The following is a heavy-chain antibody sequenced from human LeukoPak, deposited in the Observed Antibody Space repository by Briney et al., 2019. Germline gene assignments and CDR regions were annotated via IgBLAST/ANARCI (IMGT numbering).Heavy chain of an antibody. CDR3: AAGYCSGGSCYSADDYYYYGMDV. D-gene: IGHD2-15*01. V-gene: IGHV5-10-1*01. CDR1: GYSFTSYW. J-gene: IGHJ6*02. CDR2: IDPSDSYT. Sequence: PGESLKISCKGSGYSFTSYWIGWVRQMPGKGLEWMGRIDPSDSYTNYSPSFQGHVTISADKSISTAYLQWSSLKASDTAMYYCAAGYCSGGSCYSADDYYYYGMDVWGQGTTVTVSS.